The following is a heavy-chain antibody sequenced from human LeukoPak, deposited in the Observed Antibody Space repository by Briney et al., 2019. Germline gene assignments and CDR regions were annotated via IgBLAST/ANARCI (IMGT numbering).Heavy chain of an antibody. D-gene: IGHD7-27*01. J-gene: IGHJ4*02. Sequence: PSETLSLTCTIYGGSVSDYYWSWIRQSPGRGLEWIGYIYHTGSTSYSPSLKSRVTISADTSQNQFSLKLSSVTAADTAVYYCASRKLGNDYWGQGTLVTVSS. V-gene: IGHV4-59*02. CDR3: ASRKLGNDY. CDR1: GGSVSDYY. CDR2: IYHTGST.